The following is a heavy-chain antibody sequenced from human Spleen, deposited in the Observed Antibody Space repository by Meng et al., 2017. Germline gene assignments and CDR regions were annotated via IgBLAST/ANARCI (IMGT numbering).Heavy chain of an antibody. CDR3: ARVVIVATINTTYYFDY. CDR1: GFTFSSYS. V-gene: IGHV3-21*01. CDR2: ISSSSSYI. Sequence: GESLKISCAASGFTFSSYSMNWVRQAPGKGLEWVSSISSSSSYIYYADSVKGRFTISRDNAKNSLYLQMSSLRAEDTAVYYCARVVIVATINTTYYFDYWGQGTLVTVSS. D-gene: IGHD5-12*01. J-gene: IGHJ4*02.